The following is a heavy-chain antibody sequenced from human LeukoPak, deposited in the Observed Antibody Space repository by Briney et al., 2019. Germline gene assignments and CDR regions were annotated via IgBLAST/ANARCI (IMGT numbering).Heavy chain of an antibody. CDR3: AKAVGSSGYFSRDAFDI. V-gene: IGHV3-23*01. CDR2: ISGSGGST. J-gene: IGHJ3*02. D-gene: IGHD3-22*01. CDR1: GFTFSTYA. Sequence: GGSLRLSCAASGFTFSTYAMSWVRQAPGKGLEWVSAISGSGGSTYYADSVKGRFTISRDNSKNTVYLQMNSLRAEDTAIYYCAKAVGSSGYFSRDAFDIWGQGTMVTVSS.